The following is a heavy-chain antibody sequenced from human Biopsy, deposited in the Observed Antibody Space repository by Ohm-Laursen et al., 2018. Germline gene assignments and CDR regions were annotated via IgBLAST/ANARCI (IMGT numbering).Heavy chain of an antibody. D-gene: IGHD4-23*01. V-gene: IGHV4-59*11. CDR3: ARGSNDFGGLYFPR. J-gene: IGHJ4*02. Sequence: SDTLSLTCTVSGGSFTGHYWSWIRQPPGQGLEWIGHISYTGYTCYNASLKSRVTISVDTSRNHFSLRLSSLTAADTAVYYCARGSNDFGGLYFPRWGQGTLLTVSS. CDR2: ISYTGYT. CDR1: GGSFTGHY.